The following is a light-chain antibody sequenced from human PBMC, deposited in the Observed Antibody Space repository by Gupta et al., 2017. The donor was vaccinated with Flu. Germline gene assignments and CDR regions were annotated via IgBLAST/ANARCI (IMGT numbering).Light chain of an antibody. CDR2: DAS. J-gene: IGKJ2*01. V-gene: IGKV3-11*01. CDR3: QQRSNWPGT. Sequence: PATLSLSPGERATLSCRASQTVYSYLAWYQQKPGQAPRLLIYDASLRATSIPARFSGSGSETDFTLTISSLEPEDSAVYYCQQRSNWPGTFGQGTKLEIK. CDR1: QTVYSY.